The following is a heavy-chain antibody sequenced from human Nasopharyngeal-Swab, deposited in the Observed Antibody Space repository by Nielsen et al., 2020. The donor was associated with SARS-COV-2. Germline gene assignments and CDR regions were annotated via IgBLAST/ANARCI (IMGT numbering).Heavy chain of an antibody. CDR2: INHSGST. D-gene: IGHD6-13*01. CDR1: GGSFSGYY. CDR3: ARGRGSSSWYLRFDY. Sequence: LRLSCAVYGGSFSGYYWSWIRQPPGKGLEWIGEINHSGSTNYNPSLKSRVTISVDTSKNQFSLKLSSVTAADTAVYYCARGRGSSSWYLRFDYWGQGTLVTVSS. J-gene: IGHJ4*02. V-gene: IGHV4-34*01.